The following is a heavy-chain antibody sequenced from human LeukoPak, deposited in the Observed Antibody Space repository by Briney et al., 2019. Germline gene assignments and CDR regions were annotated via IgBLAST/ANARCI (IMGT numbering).Heavy chain of an antibody. CDR3: ARVSYYDSSGYQD. D-gene: IGHD3-22*01. CDR2: ISSSSSYI. Sequence: GGSLRLSCAASGFTFSSYSMNWVRQAPGKWLEWVSSISSSSSYIYYADSVKGRFTISRDNAKNSLYLQMNSLRAEDTAVYYCARVSYYDSSGYQDWGQGTLVTVSS. J-gene: IGHJ4*02. V-gene: IGHV3-21*01. CDR1: GFTFSSYS.